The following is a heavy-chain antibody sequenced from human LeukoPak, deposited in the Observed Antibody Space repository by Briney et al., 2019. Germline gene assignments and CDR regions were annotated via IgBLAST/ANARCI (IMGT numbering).Heavy chain of an antibody. V-gene: IGHV3-48*02. CDR2: ISVRGGDI. CDR1: GFNFSTYS. CDR3: ARDKGRGYSYGWDY. Sequence: GGSLRLSCAASGFNFSTYSMNWVRQAPGKGLEWVSYISVRGGDIYYADSVKGRFTVSRDNAKNSLYPQMHTLRDENTAVYYCARDKGRGYSYGWDYWGQGTLVTVSS. J-gene: IGHJ4*02. D-gene: IGHD5-18*01.